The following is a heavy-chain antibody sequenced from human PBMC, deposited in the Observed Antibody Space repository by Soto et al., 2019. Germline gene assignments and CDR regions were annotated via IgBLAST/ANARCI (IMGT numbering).Heavy chain of an antibody. CDR2: ISSSSSYI. Sequence: PGGSLRLSCAASGFTFSSYSMNWVRQAPGKGLEWVSSISSSSSYIYYADSVKGRFTISRDNAKNSLYLQMNSLRAEDTAVYYCARFIVVVTANTYGMDVWGQGTTVTV. V-gene: IGHV3-21*01. J-gene: IGHJ6*02. CDR3: ARFIVVVTANTYGMDV. CDR1: GFTFSSYS. D-gene: IGHD2-21*02.